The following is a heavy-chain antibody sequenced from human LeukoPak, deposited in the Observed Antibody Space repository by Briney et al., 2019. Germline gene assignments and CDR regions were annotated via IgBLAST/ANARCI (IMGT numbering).Heavy chain of an antibody. CDR3: AKDGPPIVVVVAATPGYFDY. D-gene: IGHD2-15*01. CDR1: GFTFSSYA. J-gene: IGHJ4*02. CDR2: ISGSGGST. V-gene: IGHV3-23*01. Sequence: PGGSLTLSCAASGFTFSSYAMSWVRQAPGKGLEWVSAISGSGGSTYYADSVKGRFTISRDNSKNTLYLQMDSLRAEDTAVYYCAKDGPPIVVVVAATPGYFDYWGQGTLVTVSS.